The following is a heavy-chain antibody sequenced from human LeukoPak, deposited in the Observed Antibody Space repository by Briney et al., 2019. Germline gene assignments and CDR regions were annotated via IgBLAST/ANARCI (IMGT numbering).Heavy chain of an antibody. CDR3: TTDLGGYSYGFDY. J-gene: IGHJ4*02. V-gene: IGHV3-15*01. D-gene: IGHD5-18*01. CDR1: GFTFSNAW. CDR2: IKSKTDGGTT. Sequence: GSLRLSCAASGFTFSNAWMSWVRQAPGKGLEWVGRIKSKTDGGTTDYAAPVKGRFTISRDDSKNTLYLQMNSLKTEDTAVYSCTTDLGGYSYGFDYWGQGTLVTVSS.